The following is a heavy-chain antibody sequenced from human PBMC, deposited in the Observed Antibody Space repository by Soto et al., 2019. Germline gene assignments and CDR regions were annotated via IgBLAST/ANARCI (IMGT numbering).Heavy chain of an antibody. CDR2: ISGNGGRT. V-gene: IGHV3-23*01. D-gene: IGHD3-9*01. J-gene: IGHJ4*02. Sequence: EVQLLESGGGLVQPGGSLRLSCAASGFTFSSYAMSWVRQAPGKGLEWVSAISGNGGRTYYTDSVKGRFTISRDNSTTTLYLQMNSLRAEDTAVYYCAKDQYYDILTGYSFYFDYWGQGTLVTVSS. CDR1: GFTFSSYA. CDR3: AKDQYYDILTGYSFYFDY.